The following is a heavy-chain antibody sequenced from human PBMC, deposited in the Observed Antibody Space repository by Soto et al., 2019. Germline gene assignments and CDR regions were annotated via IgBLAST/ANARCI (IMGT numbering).Heavy chain of an antibody. CDR1: GYTFTTYD. D-gene: IGHD7-27*01. J-gene: IGHJ4*02. CDR3: ARNRRETGDFDY. CDR2: MDPNTGNT. V-gene: IGHV1-8*01. Sequence: QVQLVQSGAEVKKPGASVKVSCKASGYTFTTYDINWMRQASGQGLEWMGWMDPNTGNTGYAQNFQGRVTMTRDTFMNTAFMELSSLTYEDTAVYFCARNRRETGDFDYWGQGTLVTVSS.